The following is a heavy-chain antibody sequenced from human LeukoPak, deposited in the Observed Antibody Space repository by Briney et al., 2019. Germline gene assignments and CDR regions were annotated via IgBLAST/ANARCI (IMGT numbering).Heavy chain of an antibody. CDR1: GYAFSDIY. D-gene: IGHD5/OR15-5a*01. CDR2: INPSTGAR. J-gene: IGHJ5*02. CDR3: ATSSVTHTRDP. Sequence: GASVNVSYKASGYAFSDIYLNWVRQAPGQGLEWMGWINPSTGARIYSQKFEGRISMDTSMDTSFNTVYMELGSLTTDDTAVYYCATSSVTHTRDPWRQGTLVTVSS. V-gene: IGHV1-2*02.